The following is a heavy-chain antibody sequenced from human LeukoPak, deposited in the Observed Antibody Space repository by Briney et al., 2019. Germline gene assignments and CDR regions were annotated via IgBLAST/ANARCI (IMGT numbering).Heavy chain of an antibody. V-gene: IGHV3-23*01. CDR1: GFTFSSYA. CDR2: ISGSGAST. Sequence: PGGSRRLSCAASGFTFSSYATGCDRQAPGKGLEWVSAISGSGASTYYADSVKGRFTISRDNSKNTLYRQMNSLRAAGTAVYYCAKDPDHDILTGYPKFDYWGQGTLVTVSS. D-gene: IGHD3-9*01. J-gene: IGHJ4*02. CDR3: AKDPDHDILTGYPKFDY.